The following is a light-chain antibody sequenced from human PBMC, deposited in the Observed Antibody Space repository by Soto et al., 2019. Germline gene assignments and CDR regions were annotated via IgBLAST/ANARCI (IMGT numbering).Light chain of an antibody. J-gene: IGLJ2*01. CDR2: DVT. V-gene: IGLV2-11*01. Sequence: QSALTQPRSVSGSPGQSVTISCTGTSSDVGGYNYVSWFQQHPGRAPKLMISDVTKRPSGVPDRFSGSKSGNTASLTISGLQAEDEADYYCCSYAGSFTRFVVFGGGTQLTVL. CDR3: CSYAGSFTRFVV. CDR1: SSDVGGYNY.